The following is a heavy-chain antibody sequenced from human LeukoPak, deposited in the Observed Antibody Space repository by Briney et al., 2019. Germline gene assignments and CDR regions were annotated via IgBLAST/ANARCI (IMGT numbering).Heavy chain of an antibody. V-gene: IGHV1-2*02. J-gene: IGHJ5*02. CDR2: INPNSGGT. CDR3: ARMVRGGNWFDP. CDR1: GYTFTGYY. D-gene: IGHD3-10*01. Sequence: ASVKVSCTASGYTFTGYYMHWVRQAPGQGLEWMGWINPNSGGTNYAQKFQGRVTMTRDTSISTAYMELSRLRSDDTAVYYCARMVRGGNWFDPWGQGTLVTVSS.